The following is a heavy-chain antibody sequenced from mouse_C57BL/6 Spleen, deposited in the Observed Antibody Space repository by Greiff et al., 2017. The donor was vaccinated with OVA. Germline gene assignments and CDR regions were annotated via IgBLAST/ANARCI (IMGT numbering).Heavy chain of an antibody. V-gene: IGHV1-72*01. CDR3: ARSGFDGYYGYYAMDY. Sequence: VQLQQSGAELVKPGASVKLSCKASGYTFTSYWMHWVKQRPGRGLEWIGRIDPNSGGTKYNEKFKSKATLTVDKPSSTAYMQLSSLTSEDSAVYYCARSGFDGYYGYYAMDYWGQGTSVTVSS. CDR2: IDPNSGGT. J-gene: IGHJ4*01. D-gene: IGHD2-3*01. CDR1: GYTFTSYW.